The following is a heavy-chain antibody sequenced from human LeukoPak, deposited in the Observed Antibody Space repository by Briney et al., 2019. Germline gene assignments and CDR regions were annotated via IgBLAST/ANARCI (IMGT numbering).Heavy chain of an antibody. V-gene: IGHV3-23*01. D-gene: IGHD5-18*01. CDR3: ARGDTAMDPFDY. Sequence: GSLKLSCATSGFTFSDSAIHWVRQASGKGLEWVSAISSGDRTYYADSVKGRFTISRDNSKNTLYLQMNSLRAEDTAVYYCARGDTAMDPFDYWGQGTLVTVSS. J-gene: IGHJ4*02. CDR2: ISSGDRT. CDR1: GFTFSDSA.